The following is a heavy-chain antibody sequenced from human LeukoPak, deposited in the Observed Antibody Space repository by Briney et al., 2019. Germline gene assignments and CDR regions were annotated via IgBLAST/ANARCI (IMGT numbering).Heavy chain of an antibody. CDR1: GYSISSGYY. Sequence: SETLSLTCTVSGYSISSGYYWGWIRQPPGKGLEWIGYIYYSGSTNYNPSLKSRVTISVDTSKNQFSLKLTSVTAADTAVYYCARDDLYCSSTSCHYYGMDVWGKGTTVTVSS. D-gene: IGHD2-2*01. CDR2: IYYSGST. J-gene: IGHJ6*04. CDR3: ARDDLYCSSTSCHYYGMDV. V-gene: IGHV4-61*01.